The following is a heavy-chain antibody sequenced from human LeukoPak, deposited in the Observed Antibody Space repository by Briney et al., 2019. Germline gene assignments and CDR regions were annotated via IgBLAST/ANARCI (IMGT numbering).Heavy chain of an antibody. CDR1: GFTFSNYA. CDR3: AKDLKGYNYGYFDF. CDR2: ISDSGDST. D-gene: IGHD5-18*01. J-gene: IGHJ4*02. V-gene: IGHV3-23*01. Sequence: GGSLRLSCAASGFTFSNYAMSLVRLAPGKGLEWVSAISDSGDSTHYADSVKGRFTISRDNSKNTLYLQMNSLRAEDTAIYYCAKDLKGYNYGYFDFWGQGTLVTVSS.